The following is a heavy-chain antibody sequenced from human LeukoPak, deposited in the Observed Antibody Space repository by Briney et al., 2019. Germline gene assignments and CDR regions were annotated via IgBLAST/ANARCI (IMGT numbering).Heavy chain of an antibody. CDR1: GGSISSYY. Sequence: SETLSLTCTVSGGSISSYYWSWIRQPAGKGLEWIGYIFNTGNTNYNPSLASRVTMSVDTSRAQFFLRLSPVTAADTAIYYCASRPADTTWYGVFDYWSQGTLVTVSS. CDR3: ASRPADTTWYGVFDY. D-gene: IGHD3-10*01. V-gene: IGHV4-4*07. CDR2: IFNTGNT. J-gene: IGHJ4*02.